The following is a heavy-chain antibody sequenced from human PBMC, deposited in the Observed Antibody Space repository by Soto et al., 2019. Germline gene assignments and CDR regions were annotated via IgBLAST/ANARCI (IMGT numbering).Heavy chain of an antibody. V-gene: IGHV1-69*06. CDR3: ARGSPCGGDCYSGRWLDP. CDR1: GGTFSSYA. CDR2: IIPIFGTA. D-gene: IGHD2-21*02. Sequence: SVKVSCKASGGTFSSYAISWVRQAPGQGLEWMGGIIPIFGTANYAQKFQGRVTITADKSTSTAYMELSSLRSEDTAVYYCARGSPCGGDCYSGRWLDPWGQGTLVTVYS. J-gene: IGHJ5*02.